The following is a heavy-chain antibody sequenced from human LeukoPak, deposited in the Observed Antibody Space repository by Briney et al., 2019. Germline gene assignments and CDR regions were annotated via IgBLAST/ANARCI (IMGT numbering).Heavy chain of an antibody. V-gene: IGHV3-7*05. CDR1: GFTFTNYW. D-gene: IGHD5-24*01. CDR3: ARDTGYNTFDY. Sequence: GGSLRLSCTASGFTFTNYWMSWVRQAPGKGLEWVANIKEDGSDKYYVDSVKGRFTISRDNAKNSQYLQMNSLRAEDTAVYYCARDTGYNTFDYWGQGTLVTVSS. J-gene: IGHJ4*02. CDR2: IKEDGSDK.